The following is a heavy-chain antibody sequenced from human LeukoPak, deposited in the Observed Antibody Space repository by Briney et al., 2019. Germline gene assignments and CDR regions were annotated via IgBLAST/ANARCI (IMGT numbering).Heavy chain of an antibody. CDR1: GYSISSGYY. CDR3: ARDLRRGYDFAYFDY. D-gene: IGHD5-12*01. Sequence: SETLSLTCTVSGYSISSGYYWGWIRQPPGKGLEWIGSIYHSGSTYYNPSLKTRVTISVDTSKNQFSLKLSSVTAADTAVYYCARDLRRGYDFAYFDYWGQGTLVTVSS. J-gene: IGHJ4*02. CDR2: IYHSGST. V-gene: IGHV4-38-2*02.